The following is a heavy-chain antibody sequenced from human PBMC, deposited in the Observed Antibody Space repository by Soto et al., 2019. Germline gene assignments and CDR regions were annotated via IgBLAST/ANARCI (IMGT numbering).Heavy chain of an antibody. J-gene: IGHJ6*02. CDR1: GGTFSSYA. Sequence: SVKVSCKASGGTFSSYAISWVRQAPGQGLEWMGGIIPIFGTAHYAQKFQGRVTITADKSTSTAYMELSSLRSEDTAVYYCARGGCSSTSCYRGIRYYYYYGMDVWGQGTTVTVSS. CDR2: IIPIFGTA. D-gene: IGHD2-2*01. V-gene: IGHV1-69*06. CDR3: ARGGCSSTSCYRGIRYYYYYGMDV.